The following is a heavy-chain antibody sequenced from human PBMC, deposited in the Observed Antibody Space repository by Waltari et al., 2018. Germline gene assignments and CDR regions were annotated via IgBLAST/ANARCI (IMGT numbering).Heavy chain of an antibody. CDR1: GGSFSGYY. CDR2: INHSGST. J-gene: IGHJ4*02. CDR3: ARGHFTYYYDSSGYYYLY. D-gene: IGHD3-22*01. Sequence: QVQLQQWGAGLLKPSETLSLTCAVYGGSFSGYYWSWIRQHPGKGLEWIGEINHSGSTNYNPSLKSRVTISVDTSKNQFSLKLSSVTAADTAVYYCARGHFTYYYDSSGYYYLYWGQGTLVTVSS. V-gene: IGHV4-34*01.